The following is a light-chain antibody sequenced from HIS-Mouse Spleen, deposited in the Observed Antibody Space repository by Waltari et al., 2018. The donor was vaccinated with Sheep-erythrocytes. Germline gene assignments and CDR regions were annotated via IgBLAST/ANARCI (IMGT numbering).Light chain of an antibody. Sequence: QSALTQPASVSGSPGQSIPISCTGTSRDVVISNLVSWYQQHPGKAPKLMIYEGSKRPSGVSNRFSGSKSGNTASLTISGIQAEDEADYYCCSYAGSSTPWVFGGGTKLTVL. CDR1: SRDVVISNL. J-gene: IGLJ3*02. V-gene: IGLV2-23*01. CDR2: EGS. CDR3: CSYAGSSTPWV.